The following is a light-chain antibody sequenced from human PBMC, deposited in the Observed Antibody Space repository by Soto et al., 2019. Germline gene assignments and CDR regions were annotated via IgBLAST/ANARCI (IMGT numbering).Light chain of an antibody. Sequence: EIVLTQSPGTLSLSPGERATLPCRASQSVSSGYLAWYQQKPGQAPRLLIYGASTRATGIPARFSGSGSGTEFTLTISSLQSEDFAVYYCQQYNNWPPWTFGQGTRLEI. V-gene: IGKV3D-15*01. CDR3: QQYNNWPPWT. J-gene: IGKJ5*01. CDR1: QSVSSGY. CDR2: GAS.